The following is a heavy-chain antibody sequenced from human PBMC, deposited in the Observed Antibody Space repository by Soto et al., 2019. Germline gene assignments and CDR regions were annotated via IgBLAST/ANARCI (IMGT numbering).Heavy chain of an antibody. CDR2: ISSSGSTI. V-gene: IGHV3-48*03. CDR1: GFTFSSYE. Sequence: PGGSLRLSCAASGFTFSSYEMNWVRQAPGKGLEWVSYISSSGSTIYYADSVKGRFTISRDNAKNSLYLQMSSLRAEDTAVYYCARDLRYSSSSRDFDYWGQGTLVTVSS. CDR3: ARDLRYSSSSRDFDY. D-gene: IGHD6-6*01. J-gene: IGHJ4*02.